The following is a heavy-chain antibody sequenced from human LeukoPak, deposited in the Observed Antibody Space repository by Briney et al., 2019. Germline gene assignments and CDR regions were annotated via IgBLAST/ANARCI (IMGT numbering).Heavy chain of an antibody. V-gene: IGHV4-59*01. Sequence: SETLSLTCTVSGGSISSYYWSWIRQPPGKGLEWIGYIYYSGSTNYNPSLKSRVTISVDTSKNQFSLKLSSVTAADTAVYYCASGTYYYDSSGYYPPFYYYYGMDVWGQGTTVTVSS. CDR3: ASGTYYYDSSGYYPPFYYYYGMDV. CDR2: IYYSGST. J-gene: IGHJ6*02. CDR1: GGSISSYY. D-gene: IGHD3-22*01.